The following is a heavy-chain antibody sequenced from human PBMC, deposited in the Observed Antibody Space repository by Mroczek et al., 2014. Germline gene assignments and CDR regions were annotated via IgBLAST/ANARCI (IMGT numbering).Heavy chain of an antibody. D-gene: IGHD2-2*01. J-gene: IGHJ6*03. CDR3: ASERYCSSTSCFHWNYYYYMDV. Sequence: VQLVETGAEVKKPGSSVKVSCKASGGTFSSYAISWVRQAPGQGLEWMGGIIPIFGTANYAQKFQGRVTITADESTSTAYMELSSLRSEDTAVYYCASERYCSSTSCFHWNYYYYMDVWGKGTTVT. V-gene: IGHV1-69*01. CDR2: IIPIFGTA. CDR1: GGTFSSYA.